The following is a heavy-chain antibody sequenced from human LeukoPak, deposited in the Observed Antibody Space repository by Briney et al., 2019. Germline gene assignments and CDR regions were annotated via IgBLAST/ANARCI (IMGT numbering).Heavy chain of an antibody. Sequence: ASVKVSCKASGYTFTGYYMRWVRQAPGQGLEWMGWINPNSGGTNYAQMFQGRVTMTRDTSISTAYMELSRLRSDDTAVYYCARVYYDSSGLEGWGQGTLVTVSS. CDR3: ARVYYDSSGLEG. CDR2: INPNSGGT. CDR1: GYTFTGYY. D-gene: IGHD3-22*01. V-gene: IGHV1-2*02. J-gene: IGHJ4*02.